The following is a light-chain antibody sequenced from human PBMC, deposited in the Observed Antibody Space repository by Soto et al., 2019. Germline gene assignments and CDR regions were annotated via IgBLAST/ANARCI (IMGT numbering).Light chain of an antibody. CDR1: RSNIGNNY. CDR3: ATWDDSLSGVV. J-gene: IGLJ2*01. Sequence: QSVLTQPPSASGTPGQRVTISCSGSRSNIGNNYVYWYQQIPGTAPKLLIYRNNQRPSGVPDRFSGSKSGTSASLAISGLRSEDEADYDCATWDDSLSGVVFGGGTQRTVL. CDR2: RNN. V-gene: IGLV1-47*01.